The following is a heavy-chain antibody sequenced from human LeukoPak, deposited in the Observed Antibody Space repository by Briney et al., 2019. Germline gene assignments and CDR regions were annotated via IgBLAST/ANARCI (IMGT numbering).Heavy chain of an antibody. CDR1: WMGLSKYY. J-gene: IGHJ4*02. CDR2: INHRGST. V-gene: IGHV4-34*01. D-gene: IGHD1-26*01. Sequence: SQTLSLTCAVYWMGLSKYYWTWMSQSAGKGLEWIGEINHRGSTNLNPSLKSRVTLSVDTSKHQFSLKLTSVTAADAAVYYCASSVGSTDYWGQGTLVTVSS. CDR3: ASSVGSTDY.